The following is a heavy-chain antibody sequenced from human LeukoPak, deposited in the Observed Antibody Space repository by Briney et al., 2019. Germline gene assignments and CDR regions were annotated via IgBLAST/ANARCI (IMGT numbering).Heavy chain of an antibody. CDR3: AKEGEGLKTYYYDSSGYLGY. Sequence: PGGSLRLSCAASGFTFSSYAMSWVRQAPGKGLEWVSAISGSGGSTYYADSVKGRFTISRDNSKNTLYLQMNSLRAEDTAVYYCAKEGEGLKTYYYDSSGYLGYWGQGTLVTVSS. CDR2: ISGSGGST. V-gene: IGHV3-23*01. CDR1: GFTFSSYA. D-gene: IGHD3-22*01. J-gene: IGHJ4*02.